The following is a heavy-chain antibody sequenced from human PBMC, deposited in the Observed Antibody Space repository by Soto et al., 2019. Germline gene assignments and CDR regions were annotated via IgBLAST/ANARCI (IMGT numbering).Heavy chain of an antibody. Sequence: GASVKVSCKASGYTFTGYYMHWVRQAPGQGLEWMGWINPNSGGTNYAQKFQGRVTMTRDTSISTAYMELSRPRSDDTAVYYCARDRLASSSFWSHEVRGDWFDPWGQGTLVTVSS. CDR3: ARDRLASSSFWSHEVRGDWFDP. CDR2: INPNSGGT. D-gene: IGHD3-3*01. CDR1: GYTFTGYY. V-gene: IGHV1-2*02. J-gene: IGHJ5*02.